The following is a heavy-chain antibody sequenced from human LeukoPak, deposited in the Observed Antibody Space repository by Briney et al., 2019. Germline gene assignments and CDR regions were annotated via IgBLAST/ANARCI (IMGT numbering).Heavy chain of an antibody. D-gene: IGHD6-13*01. Sequence: SETLSLTCAVYGESFSGYYWSWIRQPPGKGLEWIGEVNHSGSTNYNPSLKSRVTISVDMSKNQFSLKLSSVTAADTGVYYCARAEITAAGVPFDYRGQGTLVTVSS. CDR2: VNHSGST. CDR3: ARAEITAAGVPFDY. V-gene: IGHV4-34*01. J-gene: IGHJ4*02. CDR1: GESFSGYY.